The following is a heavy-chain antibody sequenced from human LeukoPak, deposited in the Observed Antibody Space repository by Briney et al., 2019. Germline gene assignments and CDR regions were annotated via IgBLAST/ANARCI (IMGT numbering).Heavy chain of an antibody. CDR2: ISPDGSVT. D-gene: IGHD5-18*01. CDR3: ARGSRGSIYGNFDY. Sequence: GGSLRLSCAASGFTFSSYWMHWVRQAPGKGLVWVSRISPDGSVTNYADSVKGRFTISRDNTKNTLYLQMSSPRAEDMAVYYCARGSRGSIYGNFDYWGLGTLVTVS. V-gene: IGHV3-74*01. CDR1: GFTFSSYW. J-gene: IGHJ4*02.